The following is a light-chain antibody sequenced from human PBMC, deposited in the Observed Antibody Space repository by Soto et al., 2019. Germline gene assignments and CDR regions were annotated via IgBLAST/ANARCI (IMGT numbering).Light chain of an antibody. V-gene: IGKV3-20*01. J-gene: IGKJ3*01. CDR1: QSVSSSY. CDR2: GAS. Sequence: EMVLTQSPGTLSLSTGERATLSCRASQSVSSSYLAWYQQKTGQAPRLLIYGASSRATGIPDRFSGSGSGTDFTLTISRLEPEDFAVYYCQQYGSSLFTFGPGTNVDIK. CDR3: QQYGSSLFT.